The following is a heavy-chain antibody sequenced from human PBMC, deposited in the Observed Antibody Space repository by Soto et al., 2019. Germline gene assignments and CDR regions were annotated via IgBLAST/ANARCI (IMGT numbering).Heavy chain of an antibody. CDR3: ARVGGVAARTFDY. CDR1: GGSINDFY. V-gene: IGHV4-59*01. CDR2: IYYSGST. D-gene: IGHD6-6*01. Sequence: SETLSLTCTVSGGSINDFYWSWIRQPPGKGLEWIGYIYYSGSTDYNPSLKGRVTISVDTSKNQFSLKLRSVTAADTAVYYCARVGGVAARTFDYWGQGTLVTVYS. J-gene: IGHJ4*02.